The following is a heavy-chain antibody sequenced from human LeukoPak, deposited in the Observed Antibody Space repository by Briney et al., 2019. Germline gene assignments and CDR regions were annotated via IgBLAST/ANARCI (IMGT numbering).Heavy chain of an antibody. D-gene: IGHD3-22*01. CDR2: INPNSGGT. CDR3: AREVYYYDSSGYLAWFDP. V-gene: IGHV1-2*02. CDR1: GYTFTGYY. Sequence: ASVKVSCKASGYTFTGYYMHWVRQAPGQGLEWMGWINPNSGGTNYAQKFQGRVTMTRDTSISTAYMELSRLRSDDTAVYYCAREVYYYDSSGYLAWFDPWGQGTLVTVSS. J-gene: IGHJ5*02.